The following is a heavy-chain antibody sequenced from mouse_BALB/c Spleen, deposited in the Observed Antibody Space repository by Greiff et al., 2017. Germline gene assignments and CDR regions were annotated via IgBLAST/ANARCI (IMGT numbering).Heavy chain of an antibody. CDR3: ARMAARATYYAMDY. CDR1: GYSFTGYN. J-gene: IGHJ4*01. D-gene: IGHD3-1*01. V-gene: IGHV1-39*01. CDR2: IDPYYGGT. Sequence: EVKLQESGPELEKPGASVKISCKASGYSFTGYNMNWVKQSNGKSLEWIGNIDPYYGGTSYNQKFKGKATLTVDKSSSTAYMQLNSLTSEDSAVYYCARMAARATYYAMDYWGQGTSVTVSS.